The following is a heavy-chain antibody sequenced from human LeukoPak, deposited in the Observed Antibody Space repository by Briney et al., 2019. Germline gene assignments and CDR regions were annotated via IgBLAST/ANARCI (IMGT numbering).Heavy chain of an antibody. J-gene: IGHJ6*03. CDR1: GFTFSSYS. CDR3: ARRTTIFGVGYYMDV. D-gene: IGHD3-3*01. CDR2: ISSSSSYI. Sequence: PGGSLRLSCAASGFTFSSYSMNWVRQAPGKGLEWVSSISSSSSYIYYADSVKGRFTISRSSAWSSLYLQMSSLRAEDTAVYYCARRTTIFGVGYYMDVWGKGTTVTVSS. V-gene: IGHV3-21*01.